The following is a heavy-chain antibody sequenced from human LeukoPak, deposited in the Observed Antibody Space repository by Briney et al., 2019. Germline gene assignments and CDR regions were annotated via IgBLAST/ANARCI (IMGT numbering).Heavy chain of an antibody. V-gene: IGHV3-53*01. CDR2: IYSGGTT. Sequence: GGSLRLSCVVSGFTVTSNYMSWVRQAPGKGLEWVSVIYSGGTTNYADSVKGRFTISRDNSKNTLYLQMNSLRAEDTAVYYCAKGPPAVIIDHLDYWGQGTLVTVSS. CDR3: AKGPPAVIIDHLDY. D-gene: IGHD3-10*01. CDR1: GFTVTSNY. J-gene: IGHJ4*02.